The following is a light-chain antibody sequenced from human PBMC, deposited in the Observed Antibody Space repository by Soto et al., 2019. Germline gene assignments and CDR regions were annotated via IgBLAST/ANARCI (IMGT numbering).Light chain of an antibody. V-gene: IGLV2-11*01. CDR1: SSDVGYYTY. CDR3: RSYAGYLTWG. Sequence: QSALTQPRSVSGSPGQSVTISCTGTSSDVGYYTYVSWYQQHPGKAPKLILYDVTKRPSEVPDRFSDTNSGTTASLTISGLPDEDEGDYYCRSYAGYLTWGFGVGTKLTVL. CDR2: DVT. J-gene: IGLJ3*02.